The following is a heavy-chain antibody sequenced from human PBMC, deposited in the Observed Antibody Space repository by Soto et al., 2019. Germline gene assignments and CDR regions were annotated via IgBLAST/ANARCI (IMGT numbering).Heavy chain of an antibody. V-gene: IGHV4-31*03. CDR3: ARMSGTYYVPDY. Sequence: QVQLQESGPRLVEASQTLSLTCTVSNASITSSGYYWSWVRQPPGKRLEWIGYIYHSGSTFYSPSLQSRLTMSVDTSKNQFPLTSRSVTAADTAVYHCARMSGTYYVPDYWGQGTLVTVSS. J-gene: IGHJ4*02. CDR2: IYHSGST. D-gene: IGHD1-26*01. CDR1: NASITSSGYY.